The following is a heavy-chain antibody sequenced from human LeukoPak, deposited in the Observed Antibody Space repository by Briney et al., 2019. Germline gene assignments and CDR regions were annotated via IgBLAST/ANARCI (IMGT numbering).Heavy chain of an antibody. CDR3: GRVEYSSTWYIDY. J-gene: IGHJ4*02. CDR1: GFTFSSYW. V-gene: IGHV3-74*01. D-gene: IGHD6-13*01. Sequence: GGSLRLSCAASGFTFSSYWMHWVRQAPGKGLAWVSRINSDGRSTIYADSVKGRFTISRDNAKNTLYLQMNSLRAEDTAVYYCGRVEYSSTWYIDYWGQGTLVTVSS. CDR2: INSDGRST.